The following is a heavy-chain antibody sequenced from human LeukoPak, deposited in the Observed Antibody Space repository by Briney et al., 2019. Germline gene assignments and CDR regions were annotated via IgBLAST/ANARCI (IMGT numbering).Heavy chain of an antibody. V-gene: IGHV1-46*01. D-gene: IGHD3-9*01. CDR1: GYTFTSYY. CDR2: INPSRGSA. CDR3: ARGPYYDTLTGYPTHLDY. Sequence: ASVKVSCKASGYTFTSYYMHWVRQAPGQGLEWMGIINPSRGSATYAQKFQGSVTMTRDTSTSTVYMELNGLRSEDTAVYYCARGPYYDTLTGYPTHLDYWGQGTLVTVSS. J-gene: IGHJ4*02.